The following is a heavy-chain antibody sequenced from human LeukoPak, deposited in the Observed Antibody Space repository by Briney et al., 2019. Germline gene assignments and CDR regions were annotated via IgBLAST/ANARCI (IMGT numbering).Heavy chain of an antibody. V-gene: IGHV3-11*01. CDR3: ARGHYGLDV. Sequence: GGSLRLSCAASGFTFSDHYMSWIRQAPGKGLERVSYIYSSGDTIYYADSVKGRFTISRDNAANSLYLQMNSLRAEDTAVYYCARGHYGLDVWGQGTTVTVSS. CDR1: GFTFSDHY. CDR2: IYSSGDTI. J-gene: IGHJ6*02.